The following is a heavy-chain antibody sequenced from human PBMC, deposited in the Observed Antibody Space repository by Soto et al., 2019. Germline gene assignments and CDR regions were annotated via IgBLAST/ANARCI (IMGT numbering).Heavy chain of an antibody. CDR1: GFTFSSYA. CDR3: AKDLSITMIVVVRPYGMDV. J-gene: IGHJ6*02. D-gene: IGHD3-22*01. CDR2: ISGSGGST. Sequence: GGSLRLSCAASGFTFSSYAMSWVRHAPGKGLEWVSAISGSGGSTYYADSVKGRFTISRDNSKNTLYLQMNSLRAEDTAVYYCAKDLSITMIVVVRPYGMDVWCQGTTVTVSS. V-gene: IGHV3-23*01.